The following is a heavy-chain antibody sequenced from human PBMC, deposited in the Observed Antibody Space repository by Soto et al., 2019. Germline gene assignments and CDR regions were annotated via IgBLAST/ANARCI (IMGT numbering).Heavy chain of an antibody. CDR1: GFTFSSYG. CDR3: AKDRRNVVVAAPFDY. Sequence: QVQLVESGGGVVQPGRSLRLSCAASGFTFSSYGMHWVRQAPGKGLEWVAGISYDGSNKYYADSVKGRFTISRDNSKNTLYLQMNSLRAEDTAVYYCAKDRRNVVVAAPFDYWGQGTLVTVSS. D-gene: IGHD2-15*01. J-gene: IGHJ4*02. CDR2: ISYDGSNK. V-gene: IGHV3-30*18.